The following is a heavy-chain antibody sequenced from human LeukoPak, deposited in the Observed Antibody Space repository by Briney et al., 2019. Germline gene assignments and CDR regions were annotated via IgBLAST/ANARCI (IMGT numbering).Heavy chain of an antibody. J-gene: IGHJ6*03. D-gene: IGHD1-26*01. V-gene: IGHV3-30-3*01. CDR2: ISYDGSNK. CDR3: ARDNYAATQYYYYYMDV. CDR1: GFTFSSYA. Sequence: PGGSLRLSCAASGFTFSSYAMHWVRQAPGKGLEWVAVISYDGSNKYYADSVKGRFTISRDNSKNTLYLQMNSLRAEDTAVYYCARDNYAATQYYYYYMDVWGKGTTVTVS.